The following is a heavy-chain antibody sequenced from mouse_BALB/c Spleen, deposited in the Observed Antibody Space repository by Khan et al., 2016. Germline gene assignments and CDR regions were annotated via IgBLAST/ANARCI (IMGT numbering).Heavy chain of an antibody. CDR3: ARRDYGSSYKGLAY. CDR1: AFAFSSYD. V-gene: IGHV5-9*02. D-gene: IGHD1-1*01. CDR2: ISSGGTYT. J-gene: IGHJ3*01. Sequence: EVELVESGGGLVKPGGSLKLSCAASAFAFSSYDMSWVRQTPEKRLEWVSTISSGGTYTYYPDSVKGRFTISRDNARNTLYLQMSSLSSEDTAFYYCARRDYGSSYKGLAYWGQGTLVTVSA.